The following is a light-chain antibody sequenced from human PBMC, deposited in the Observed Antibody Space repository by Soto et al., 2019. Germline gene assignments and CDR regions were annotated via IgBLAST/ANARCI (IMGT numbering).Light chain of an antibody. Sequence: EIVLTQSPGTLSLSPGERATVSCRASQSVSSSYLAWYQQKPGQAPRLLIYGASSRATGIPDRFSGSGSGTDFTLTISRLEPEDFAVYYCQLRRTFGQGTKVDI. V-gene: IGKV3-20*01. CDR1: QSVSSSY. CDR3: QLRRT. CDR2: GAS. J-gene: IGKJ1*01.